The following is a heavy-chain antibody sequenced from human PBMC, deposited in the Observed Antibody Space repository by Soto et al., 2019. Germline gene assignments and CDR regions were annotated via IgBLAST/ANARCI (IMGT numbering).Heavy chain of an antibody. J-gene: IGHJ1*01. CDR1: GGTFSSYA. V-gene: IGHV1-69*01. D-gene: IGHD6-13*01. CDR2: IIPIFGTA. Sequence: QVQLVQSGAEVKKPGSSVKVSCKASGGTFSSYAISWVRQAPGQGLEWMGGIIPIFGTANYAQKFQGRVTITADESTSTAYMELSSLRSEDTAAYYCAREGQEQQLALGYFQHWGQGTLVTVSS. CDR3: AREGQEQQLALGYFQH.